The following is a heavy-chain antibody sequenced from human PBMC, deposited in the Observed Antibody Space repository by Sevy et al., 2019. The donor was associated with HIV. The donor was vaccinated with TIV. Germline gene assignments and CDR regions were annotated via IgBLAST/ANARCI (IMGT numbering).Heavy chain of an antibody. Sequence: ASVKVSCKASGGTFSSYAISWVRQAPGQGLEWMGGIIPIFGTANYAQKFQGRVTITADESTSTAYMELSSLRSEDTAVYYCARSGDIVVVVAAIGYNWFDPWGQGTLVTVSS. J-gene: IGHJ5*02. CDR2: IIPIFGTA. V-gene: IGHV1-69*13. CDR3: ARSGDIVVVVAAIGYNWFDP. CDR1: GGTFSSYA. D-gene: IGHD2-15*01.